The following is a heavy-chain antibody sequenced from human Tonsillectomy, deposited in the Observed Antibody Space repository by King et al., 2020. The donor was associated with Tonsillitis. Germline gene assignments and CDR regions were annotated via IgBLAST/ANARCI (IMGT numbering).Heavy chain of an antibody. CDR3: AHVTYYYYVSGLNGHYYYYMDV. V-gene: IGHV2-5*02. J-gene: IGHJ6*03. Sequence: TLKESGPTLVKPTQTLTLTCTFSGFSLSTSGVGVGWVRQPPGKALEWLAVIYWDDDKRYSPSLNSRLTITKDTSINLVFLTMTNMDPVHTATYFCAHVTYYYYVSGLNGHYYYYMDVWGKGTTVTVSS. CDR2: IYWDDDK. D-gene: IGHD3-22*01. CDR1: GFSLSTSGVG.